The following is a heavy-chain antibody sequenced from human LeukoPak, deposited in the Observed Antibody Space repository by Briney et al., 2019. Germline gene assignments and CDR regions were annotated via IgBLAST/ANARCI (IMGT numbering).Heavy chain of an antibody. V-gene: IGHV1-2*06. CDR1: GYTFTGYY. Sequence: ASVKVSCKAAGYTFTGYYMFWVRQAPGQGLEWMGRINPNSGGTNYAQKFQGRVTMTRDTSISTAYMELSRLRSDDTAVYYCARDRAMITFGGVIVRMGYWGQGTLVTVSS. CDR2: INPNSGGT. J-gene: IGHJ4*02. CDR3: ARDRAMITFGGVIVRMGY. D-gene: IGHD3-16*02.